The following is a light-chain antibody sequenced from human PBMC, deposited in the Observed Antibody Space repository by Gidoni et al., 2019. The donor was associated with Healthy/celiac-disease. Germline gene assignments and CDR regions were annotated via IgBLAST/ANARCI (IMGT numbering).Light chain of an antibody. V-gene: IGKV3-11*01. CDR3: QQRSNWPWT. CDR1: QSVSSY. CDR2: DAS. J-gene: IGKJ1*01. Sequence: EIVLTQSPATLSLSPGERATLSCRASQSVSSYLAWYQQKPGQAPRLLIYDASNRATGIPARLSGSGSGTDFTLTISSLEPEDFAVYYCQQRSNWPWTVGQGTKGEIK.